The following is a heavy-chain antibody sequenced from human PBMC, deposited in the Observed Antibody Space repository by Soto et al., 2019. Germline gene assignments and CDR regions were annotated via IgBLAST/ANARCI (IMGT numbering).Heavy chain of an antibody. Sequence: SETLSLTCAVYGESFSGQYWSWIRQPPGEGLEWIGEINRNGRANYNPSLKSRVALSVDTSKNQFSLKLSSVTAADTAVYYCARSLLWFGEFHWGQGTLVTVSS. V-gene: IGHV4-34*01. CDR3: ARSLLWFGEFH. D-gene: IGHD3-10*01. CDR1: GESFSGQY. J-gene: IGHJ4*02. CDR2: INRNGRA.